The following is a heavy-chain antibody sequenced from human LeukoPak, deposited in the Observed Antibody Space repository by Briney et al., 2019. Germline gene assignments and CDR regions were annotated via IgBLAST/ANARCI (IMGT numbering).Heavy chain of an antibody. CDR3: ALGSHMAAAGDYYYYYGMDV. V-gene: IGHV4-34*01. D-gene: IGHD6-13*01. CDR2: INHSGST. Sequence: SETLSLTCAVYGGSFSGYYWSWIRQPPGKGLEWIGEINHSGSTNYNPSLKSRVTISVDTSKNQFSLKLSSVTAADTAVYYCALGSHMAAAGDYYYYYGMDVWGQGTTVTVSS. CDR1: GGSFSGYY. J-gene: IGHJ6*02.